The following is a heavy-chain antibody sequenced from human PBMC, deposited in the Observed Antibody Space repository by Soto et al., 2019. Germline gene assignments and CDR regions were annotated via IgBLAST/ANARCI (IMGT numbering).Heavy chain of an antibody. Sequence: EVQLVESGGGLVKPGGSLRLSCAASGFTFTNAWMNWVRQAPGKGLEWVGRIKSKTDGGTTDYAAPVKGRFISSRDDSKSALFLQMNSLKSEDTAVYYCTTDYVAFWGQGVLVTVSS. CDR3: TTDYVAF. J-gene: IGHJ4*02. D-gene: IGHD3-16*01. CDR2: IKSKTDGGTT. CDR1: GFTFTNAW. V-gene: IGHV3-15*07.